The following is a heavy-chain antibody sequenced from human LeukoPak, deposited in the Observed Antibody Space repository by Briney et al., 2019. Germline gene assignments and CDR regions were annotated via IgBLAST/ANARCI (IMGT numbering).Heavy chain of an antibody. Sequence: SETLSLTCAVYGGTFSGYYWSWIRQPPGKGLEWIGEINHSGSTNYNPSLKSRVTISVDTSKNQFSLKLSSVTAADTAVYYCARVWLQYRYSSSWGAPDYWGQGTLVTVSS. CDR2: INHSGST. CDR1: GGTFSGYY. D-gene: IGHD6-13*01. J-gene: IGHJ4*02. CDR3: ARVWLQYRYSSSWGAPDY. V-gene: IGHV4-34*01.